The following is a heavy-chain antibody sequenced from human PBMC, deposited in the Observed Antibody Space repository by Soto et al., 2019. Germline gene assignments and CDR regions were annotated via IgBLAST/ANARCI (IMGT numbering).Heavy chain of an antibody. Sequence: GGSLRLSCAASGFTFSSYSMTWVRQAPGKGLEWASAITGSGDNTYCADSVKGRFTISRGNSKNTLYLQMNSLRAEDTAVYYCAKARQWYFDLWGRGTLVTVSS. CDR1: GFTFSSYS. CDR3: AKARQWYFDL. V-gene: IGHV3-23*01. CDR2: ITGSGDNT. J-gene: IGHJ2*01.